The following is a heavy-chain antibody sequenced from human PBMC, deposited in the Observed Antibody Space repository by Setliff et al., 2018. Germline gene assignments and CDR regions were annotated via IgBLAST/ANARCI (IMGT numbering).Heavy chain of an antibody. CDR1: GGSISSYY. D-gene: IGHD3-10*01. CDR3: ARSLGSGSYYNSRPFYSDY. J-gene: IGHJ4*02. CDR2: INHSGST. Sequence: SETLSLTCTVSGGSISSYYWSWIRQPPGKGLEWIGKINHSGSTNYNPSLKSRVTISVDTSKNQSSLKLTSVTAADTAVYFCARSLGSGSYYNSRPFYSDYWGQGTLVTVSS. V-gene: IGHV4-34*01.